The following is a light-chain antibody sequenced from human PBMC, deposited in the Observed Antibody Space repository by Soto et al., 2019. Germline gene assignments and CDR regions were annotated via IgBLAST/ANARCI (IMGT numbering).Light chain of an antibody. J-gene: IGKJ1*01. CDR3: QQRSNWPRT. Sequence: EIVVTQFPPTLSESPGERVTLSCRASQSVSTSLAWYQQRPGEAPRLLIFDASARAVDIPGRFSGSGSGTEFTLTISSLEPEDFAVYYCQQRSNWPRTFGQGTKVDIK. CDR2: DAS. V-gene: IGKV3-11*01. CDR1: QSVSTS.